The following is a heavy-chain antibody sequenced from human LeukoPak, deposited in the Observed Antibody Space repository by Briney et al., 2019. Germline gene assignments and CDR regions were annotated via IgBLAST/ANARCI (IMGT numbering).Heavy chain of an antibody. CDR1: GGSLSSGGYY. V-gene: IGHV4-31*03. J-gene: IGHJ4*02. CDR2: IYYSGST. Sequence: SQTLSLTCTVSGGSLSSGGYYWGWLRQHPGKGREWVGYIYYSGSTYYNPSLKSRVTISVDTSKNQFSLKLSSVTAADTAVYYCAKTSSTVTTNFDYWGQGTLVTVSS. D-gene: IGHD4-17*01. CDR3: AKTSSTVTTNFDY.